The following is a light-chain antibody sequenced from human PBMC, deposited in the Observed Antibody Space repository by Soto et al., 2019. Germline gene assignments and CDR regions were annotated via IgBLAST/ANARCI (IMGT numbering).Light chain of an antibody. CDR3: RHYNNQPLT. Sequence: EIVLTQSPGTLSVSPGERATLSCRASQSVSSDLAWYQHKPGQAPRLLIYGASTRATGIPVRFSGSGSGTDFTLTISSLQSEDFAVYYCRHYNNQPLTFGGGTKVDIK. J-gene: IGKJ4*01. CDR2: GAS. CDR1: QSVSSD. V-gene: IGKV3-15*01.